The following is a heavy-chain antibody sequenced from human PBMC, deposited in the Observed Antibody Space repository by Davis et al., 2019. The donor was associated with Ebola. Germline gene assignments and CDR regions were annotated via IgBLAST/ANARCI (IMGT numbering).Heavy chain of an antibody. V-gene: IGHV3-7*03. D-gene: IGHD3-9*01. CDR2: IKQDGSEK. Sequence: GGSLRLSCAASGFTFSSYWMSWVRQAPGKGLEWVANIKQDGSEKYYVDSVKGRFTISRDNARNLVYVQMNSLRAEDTALYHCTRVNAVTGYSRFDSWGQGTLVTVSS. CDR1: GFTFSSYW. J-gene: IGHJ5*01. CDR3: TRVNAVTGYSRFDS.